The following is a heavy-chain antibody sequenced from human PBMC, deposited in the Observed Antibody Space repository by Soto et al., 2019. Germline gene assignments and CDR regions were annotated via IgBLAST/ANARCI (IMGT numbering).Heavy chain of an antibody. J-gene: IGHJ5*02. CDR1: GFTFSGSA. V-gene: IGHV3-73*01. CDR2: IRSKANNYAT. CDR3: VRHENGDDARFAP. D-gene: IGHD4-17*01. Sequence: EVQLVESGGGLVQPGGSLKLSCAASGFTFSGSAMQWVRQATGRGLEWIGRIRSKANNYATTYAASVKGRFTISRDDSKNTAYLQMNSLKTEDTAVYYCVRHENGDDARFAPWGQGTLVIVSS.